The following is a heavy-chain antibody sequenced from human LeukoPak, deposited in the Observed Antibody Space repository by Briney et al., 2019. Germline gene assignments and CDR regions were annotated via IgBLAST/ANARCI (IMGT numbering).Heavy chain of an antibody. CDR1: EFTFSTYN. V-gene: IGHV3-21*04. CDR2: IGSGSVYI. D-gene: IGHD1-1*01. J-gene: IGHJ4*02. Sequence: GGSLRLSCAASEFTFSTYNMNWVRQAPGKALEWVSCIGSGSVYIYYADSVKGRFTISRDNAKNSLYLQMNSLRAEDTAVYYCARNWNDDYYFDYWGQGTLVTVSS. CDR3: ARNWNDDYYFDY.